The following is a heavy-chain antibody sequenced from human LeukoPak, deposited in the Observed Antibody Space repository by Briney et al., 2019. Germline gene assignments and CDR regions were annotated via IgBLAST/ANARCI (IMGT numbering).Heavy chain of an antibody. V-gene: IGHV3-21*01. Sequence: KPGGSLRLSCAASGFTFSSYSMNWVRQAPGKGLEWVSSISSSSSYIYYADSVKGRFTISRDNAKNSLYPQMNSLRAEDTAVYYCARAPSRCGGSCYSPFFGWGQGTLVTVSS. CDR2: ISSSSSYI. J-gene: IGHJ4*02. CDR1: GFTFSSYS. D-gene: IGHD2-15*01. CDR3: ARAPSRCGGSCYSPFFG.